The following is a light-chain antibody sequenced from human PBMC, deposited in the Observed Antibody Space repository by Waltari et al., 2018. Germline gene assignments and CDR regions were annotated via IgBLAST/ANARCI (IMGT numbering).Light chain of an antibody. CDR3: QQRSNWPPLFT. CDR2: HAS. CDR1: QSVSSD. J-gene: IGKJ3*01. V-gene: IGKV3-11*01. Sequence: EIVLTQSPATLSLSPGERATLSCRASQSVSSDLAWYQQRPGQAPRLLIFHASKRATGVPARFSGSGSGTDFPLTISSLEPADFAVYYCQQRSNWPPLFTFGPGTKVDIK.